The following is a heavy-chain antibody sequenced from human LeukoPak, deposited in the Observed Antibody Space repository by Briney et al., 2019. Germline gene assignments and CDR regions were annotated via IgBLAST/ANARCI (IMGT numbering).Heavy chain of an antibody. V-gene: IGHV4-34*01. J-gene: IGHJ5*02. Sequence: PSETLSLTCAVYGGSFSGYYWSWIRQPPGKGLEWIGEINHSGSTNYNPSLKSRVTISVDTSKNQFSPKLSSVTAADTAVYYCAKSLYGSGSYYNWFDPWGQGTLVTVSS. CDR2: INHSGST. D-gene: IGHD3-10*01. CDR3: AKSLYGSGSYYNWFDP. CDR1: GGSFSGYY.